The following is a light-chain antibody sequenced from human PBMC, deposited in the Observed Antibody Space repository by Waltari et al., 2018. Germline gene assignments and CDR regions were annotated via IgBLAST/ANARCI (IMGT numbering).Light chain of an antibody. Sequence: QSALTQPASVSGSPGQSITISCTGTSSDVRAYNYVSWYQQHPGKVPKLMIYEVSNRPSWFSNRFSGSKSGNTASLTISGLQAEDEADYYCSSYTSSSTYVFGTGTSVTVL. CDR2: EVS. CDR3: SSYTSSSTYV. J-gene: IGLJ1*01. CDR1: SSDVRAYNY. V-gene: IGLV2-14*01.